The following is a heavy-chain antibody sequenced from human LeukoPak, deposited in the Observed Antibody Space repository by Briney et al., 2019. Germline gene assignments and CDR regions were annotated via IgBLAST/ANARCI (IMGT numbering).Heavy chain of an antibody. CDR1: GFTVNSSY. Sequence: GGSLRLFCAASGFTVNSSYINWVRQAPGKGLEWVSVIYSGGSTYYADSVKGRFTISRDNSKNTLYLQMNSLRAEDTAVYYCAREGLWFGESEHWGQGTLVTVSS. CDR3: AREGLWFGESEH. D-gene: IGHD3-10*01. CDR2: IYSGGST. J-gene: IGHJ1*01. V-gene: IGHV3-53*01.